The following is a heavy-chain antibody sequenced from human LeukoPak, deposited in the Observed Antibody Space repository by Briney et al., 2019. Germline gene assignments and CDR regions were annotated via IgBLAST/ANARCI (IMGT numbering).Heavy chain of an antibody. V-gene: IGHV3-9*03. CDR3: AKDLVVGISGGAFDI. Sequence: PGGSLRLSCAASGFTFDDYAMHWVRPAPGKGLAWVSGISWNSGSIGYGDSVKGRFTISRDNAKNSLYLQMNSLRAEGMALYYCAKDLVVGISGGAFDIWGQGTMVTVSS. J-gene: IGHJ3*02. CDR2: ISWNSGSI. CDR1: GFTFDDYA. D-gene: IGHD3-22*01.